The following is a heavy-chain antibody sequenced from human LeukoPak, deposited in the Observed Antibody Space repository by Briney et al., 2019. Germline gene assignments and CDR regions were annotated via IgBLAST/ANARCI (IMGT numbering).Heavy chain of an antibody. V-gene: IGHV1-2*02. CDR1: GYTFTGYY. CDR2: INPNSGVT. D-gene: IGHD6-19*01. J-gene: IGHJ5*02. CDR3: ARQQWLVQRAWFDP. Sequence: ASVKVSCKASGYTFTGYYIHWVRQAPGQGLEWMGWINPNSGVTHYPQKVQGRVTMTTDTSTSTAYMELRSLRSDDTAVYYCARQQWLVQRAWFDPWGQGTLVTVSS.